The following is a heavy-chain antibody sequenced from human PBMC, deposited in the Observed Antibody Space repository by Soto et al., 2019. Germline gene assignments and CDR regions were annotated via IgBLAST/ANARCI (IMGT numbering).Heavy chain of an antibody. CDR3: ARRAYCGGDCWPSGDY. D-gene: IGHD2-21*02. Sequence: QVQLVQSGAEVKKPGSSVKVSCKASGGTFSSYAISWVRQAPGQGLEWMGGIIPIFGTANYAQKFQGRVTITADESTSTADMELSSLRSEDTAVYYCARRAYCGGDCWPSGDYWGQGTLVTVSS. V-gene: IGHV1-69*12. CDR2: IIPIFGTA. J-gene: IGHJ4*02. CDR1: GGTFSSYA.